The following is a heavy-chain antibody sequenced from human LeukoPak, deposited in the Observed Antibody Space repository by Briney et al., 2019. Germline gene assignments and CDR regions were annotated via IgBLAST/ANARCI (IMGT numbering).Heavy chain of an antibody. Sequence: GGSLRLSCAASGFSFSYAWMNWVRQAPGKGLEWVGRIISKTDGGITDYAAPVRGRFTISRDDSKNTLYLEMNNLKLEDTAVYYCTTLRSLDYWGQGTLVTVSS. CDR2: IISKTDGGIT. CDR1: GFSFSYAW. V-gene: IGHV3-15*01. D-gene: IGHD3-10*01. CDR3: TTLRSLDY. J-gene: IGHJ4*02.